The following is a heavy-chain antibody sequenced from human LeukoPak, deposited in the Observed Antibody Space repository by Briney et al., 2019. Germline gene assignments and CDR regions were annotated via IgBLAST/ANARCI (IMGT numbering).Heavy chain of an antibody. V-gene: IGHV4-59*01. D-gene: IGHD2-21*02. Sequence: SETLSLTCTVSGGSINSYYWSWIRQPPGKGLEWIGYIYYSGSTNYNPSLKSRVTISVDTSTNQFPLRLSSVTAADSAVYYCARAPRGGMVTRFDYWGQGTLVPVSS. CDR1: GGSINSYY. J-gene: IGHJ4*02. CDR2: IYYSGST. CDR3: ARAPRGGMVTRFDY.